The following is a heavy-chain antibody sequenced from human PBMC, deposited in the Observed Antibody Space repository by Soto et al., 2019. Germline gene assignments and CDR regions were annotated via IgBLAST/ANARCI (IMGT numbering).Heavy chain of an antibody. CDR2: IRNKANGGTT. V-gene: IGHV3-49*03. CDR3: TAPDRPLGEDASDI. D-gene: IGHD3-10*01. Sequence: PGGSLRLSCAASGFNFGDAYVNWFRQPPGKGLEWIGFIRNKANGGTTEHATSVKGRFSISRDDSKSIAYLQMNGLTTADTAVYYCTAPDRPLGEDASDIWGQGTMVTVSS. J-gene: IGHJ3*02. CDR1: GFNFGDAY.